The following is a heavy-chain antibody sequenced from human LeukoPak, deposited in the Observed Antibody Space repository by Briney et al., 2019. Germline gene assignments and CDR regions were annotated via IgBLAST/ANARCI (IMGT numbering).Heavy chain of an antibody. J-gene: IGHJ4*02. Sequence: SETLSLTCTVSGGSISSYYWSWIRQPPGKGLEWIGYIYCSGSTNYNPSLKSRVTISVDTSKNQFSLKLSSVTAADTAVYYCAGGYSSSPPYFDYWGQGTLVTVSS. CDR2: IYCSGST. V-gene: IGHV4-59*08. D-gene: IGHD6-13*01. CDR3: AGGYSSSPPYFDY. CDR1: GGSISSYY.